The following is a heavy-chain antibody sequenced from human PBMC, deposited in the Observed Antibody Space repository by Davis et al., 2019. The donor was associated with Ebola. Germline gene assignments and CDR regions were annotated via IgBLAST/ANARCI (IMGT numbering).Heavy chain of an antibody. CDR1: GFTFSGPA. V-gene: IGHV3-73*01. D-gene: IGHD4-17*01. J-gene: IGHJ4*02. Sequence: GGSLRLSCAASGFTFSGPAMHWVRQASGKGLEWVGRIRSKANSYATAYAASVKGRFTISRDDSKNTAYLQMNSLKTEDTAVYYCTSAYGDWDYWGQGTLVTVSS. CDR2: IRSKANSYAT. CDR3: TSAYGDWDY.